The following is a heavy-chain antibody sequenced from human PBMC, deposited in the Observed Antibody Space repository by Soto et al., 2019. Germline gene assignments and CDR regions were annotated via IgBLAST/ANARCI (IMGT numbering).Heavy chain of an antibody. CDR1: GYTFSDYY. CDR3: AREPATAKPEGVDF. D-gene: IGHD1-1*01. J-gene: IGHJ4*02. CDR2: INPNSGGT. V-gene: IGHV1-2*02. Sequence: VASVKVSCKASGYTFSDYYIHRVRQAPGQGLEWMGWINPNSGGTKYAPKFQGGVTMTRDTSITTAYMELSRLRSGDTAVYYCAREPATAKPEGVDFWGQGTLVTVSS.